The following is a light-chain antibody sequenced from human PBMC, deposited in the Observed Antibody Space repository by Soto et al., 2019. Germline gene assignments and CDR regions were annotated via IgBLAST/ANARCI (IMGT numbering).Light chain of an antibody. V-gene: IGKV1-5*01. J-gene: IGKJ1*01. Sequence: DIQMTQSPSTLSASVGDRVTITCRASQSISSWLAWYQQKPGKAPKLLIYDASSLKSGVPSRFSGSGSGTEFTLTISSLQPDDSATYYCQHYNSYSEAFGQGTKVDIK. CDR3: QHYNSYSEA. CDR2: DAS. CDR1: QSISSW.